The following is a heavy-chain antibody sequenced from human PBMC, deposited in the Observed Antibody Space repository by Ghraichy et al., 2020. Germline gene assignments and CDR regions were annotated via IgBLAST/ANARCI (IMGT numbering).Heavy chain of an antibody. D-gene: IGHD3-10*01. V-gene: IGHV3-23*01. Sequence: GESLNISCAASGFTFSSYAMSWVRQAPGKGLEWVSAISGSGGSTYYADSVKGRFTISRDNSKNTLYLQMNSLRAEDTAVYYCARTDYYGSGSYSYWGQGTLVTVSS. CDR2: ISGSGGST. CDR3: ARTDYYGSGSYSY. J-gene: IGHJ4*02. CDR1: GFTFSSYA.